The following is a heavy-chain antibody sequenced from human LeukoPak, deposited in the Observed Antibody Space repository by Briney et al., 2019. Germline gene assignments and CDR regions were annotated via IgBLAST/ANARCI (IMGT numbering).Heavy chain of an antibody. CDR3: ARFGYSYGYFDY. CDR1: GYTFTGYY. CDR2: INTNSGDT. Sequence: ASVKVSCKASGYTFTGYYMHWVRQAPGQGLEWMGWINTNSGDTNYAQKSQGRVPMTRDTSISTAYMELSRLRSDDTAVYYCARFGYSYGYFDYWGQGTLVTVSS. D-gene: IGHD5-18*01. J-gene: IGHJ4*02. V-gene: IGHV1-2*02.